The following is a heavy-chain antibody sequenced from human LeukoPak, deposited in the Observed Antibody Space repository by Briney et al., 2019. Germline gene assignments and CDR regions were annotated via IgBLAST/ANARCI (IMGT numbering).Heavy chain of an antibody. Sequence: SETLSLTCTVSGGSISSYYWSWIRQPAGKGLEWIGRIYTSGSTNYNPSLKSRVTISVDTSKNQFSLKLSSVTAADTAVYYCARVQYYYGSGSYYEGYYYYYYYMDVWGKGTTVTISS. J-gene: IGHJ6*03. CDR2: IYTSGST. D-gene: IGHD3-10*01. CDR1: GGSISSYY. V-gene: IGHV4-4*07. CDR3: ARVQYYYGSGSYYEGYYYYYYYMDV.